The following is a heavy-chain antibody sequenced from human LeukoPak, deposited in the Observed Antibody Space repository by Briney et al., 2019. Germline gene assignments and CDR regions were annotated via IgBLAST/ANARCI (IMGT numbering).Heavy chain of an antibody. CDR1: GYTFTHYH. Sequence: TSVKVSCKASGYTFTHYHIYRVRQALGQGLEWIGWINPNSGGTNYAQKFQGRVTMTRDTSISTAYMELSRLRSDDTAVYYCARDGISGWYDYWGQGTLVTVSS. J-gene: IGHJ4*02. V-gene: IGHV1-2*02. CDR2: INPNSGGT. D-gene: IGHD6-19*01. CDR3: ARDGISGWYDY.